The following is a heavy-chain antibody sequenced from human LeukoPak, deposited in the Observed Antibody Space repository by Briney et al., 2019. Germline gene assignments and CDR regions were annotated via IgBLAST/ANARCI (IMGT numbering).Heavy chain of an antibody. CDR1: GFTFSSYA. J-gene: IGHJ4*02. D-gene: IGHD6-13*01. Sequence: GGSLRLSCAASGFTFSSYAMRWVRLAPGKGLAWVSVISGSGGSTYYADSVKGRFTVSRDNSKNILYLQMNSLRAEDTAVYYCAKGRDSSTWYLFDYWGQGTLVTVSS. CDR3: AKGRDSSTWYLFDY. V-gene: IGHV3-23*01. CDR2: ISGSGGST.